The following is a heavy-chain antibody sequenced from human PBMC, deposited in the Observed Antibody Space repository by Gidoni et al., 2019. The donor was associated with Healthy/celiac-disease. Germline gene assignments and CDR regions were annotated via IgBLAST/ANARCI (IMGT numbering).Heavy chain of an antibody. Sequence: EVQLVESGGGLVQPGGSLRLSCAASGFTFSSYSMNWVRQAPGKGLEWVSYISSSSSTIYYADSVKGRFTISRDNAKNSLYLQMNSLRAEDTAVYYCARGGLVIDFDYWGQGTLVTVSS. CDR3: ARGGLVIDFDY. J-gene: IGHJ4*02. CDR1: GFTFSSYS. V-gene: IGHV3-48*01. CDR2: ISSSSSTI. D-gene: IGHD3-9*01.